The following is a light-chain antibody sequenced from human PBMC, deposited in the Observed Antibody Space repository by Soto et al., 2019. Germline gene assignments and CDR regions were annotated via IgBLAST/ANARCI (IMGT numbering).Light chain of an antibody. CDR3: QQYGDGNSPRYS. J-gene: IGKJ2*03. Sequence: EVVLTQSPGTLSLSPGERVTLSCRASQSISSIYLAWYQQQPGQAPRLLIYATSSRATGIPDRFSGSGFGTDFTLTISRLEPEDFAVYYCQQYGDGNSPRYSFGQGTRLDIK. CDR1: QSISSIY. V-gene: IGKV3-20*01. CDR2: ATS.